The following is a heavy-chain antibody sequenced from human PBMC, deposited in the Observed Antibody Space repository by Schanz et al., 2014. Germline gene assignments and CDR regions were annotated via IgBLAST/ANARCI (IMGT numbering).Heavy chain of an antibody. CDR3: ALREKPYGPFAS. CDR1: GGSVSSGGDY. Sequence: QVQLQESGPGLVKPSQTLSLTCTVSGGSVSSGGDYWSWIRQHPGKGLEWIGFISYSGSTYYNPSLKSRVTISVDRSKNQSSLRLDSVTAADTAVYYCALREKPYGPFASWGQGALVTVSS. CDR2: ISYSGST. J-gene: IGHJ4*02. D-gene: IGHD3-10*01. V-gene: IGHV4-31*09.